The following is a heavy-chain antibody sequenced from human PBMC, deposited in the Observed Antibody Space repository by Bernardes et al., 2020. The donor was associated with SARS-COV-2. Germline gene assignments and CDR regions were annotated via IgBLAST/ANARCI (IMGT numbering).Heavy chain of an antibody. D-gene: IGHD3-3*01. Sequence: GESLKISCKGSGYSFTSYWIGWVRQMPGKGLEWMGIIYPGDSDTRYSPSFQGQVTISADKSISTAYLQWSSLKASDTAMYYCARGGSYDFWSGYYSDYYYGMDVWGQGTTVTVSS. V-gene: IGHV5-51*01. CDR1: GYSFTSYW. CDR2: IYPGDSDT. J-gene: IGHJ6*02. CDR3: ARGGSYDFWSGYYSDYYYGMDV.